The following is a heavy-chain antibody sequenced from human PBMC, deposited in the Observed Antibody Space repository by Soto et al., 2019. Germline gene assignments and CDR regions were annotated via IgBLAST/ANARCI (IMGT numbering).Heavy chain of an antibody. J-gene: IGHJ4*02. Sequence: EVQLVESGGGLVQPGGSLRLSCAASGFTFSGYNMNWIRQAPGKGLEWVSCIKSDSSGIWYADSVKGRFTMSRDNAKNSRHLKMNSLRDEDTAVYFCARYSNWSSDYWGQGTLVAVSS. CDR1: GFTFSGYN. V-gene: IGHV3-48*02. CDR2: IKSDSSGI. D-gene: IGHD1-1*01. CDR3: ARYSNWSSDY.